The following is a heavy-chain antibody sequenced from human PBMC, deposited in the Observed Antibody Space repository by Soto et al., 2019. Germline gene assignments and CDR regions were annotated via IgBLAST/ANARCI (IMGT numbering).Heavy chain of an antibody. J-gene: IGHJ4*02. D-gene: IGHD3-3*01. CDR2: IYSDDDK. CDR1: GFSLSTIGVS. V-gene: IGHV2-5*02. Sequence: QITLKESGPTLVKPTQTLTLTCTFSGFSLSTIGVSMGWIRQPPGKALEWLAGIYSDDDKRYSPSLRTRLTITKDTSKNQVVLTMTNMDPVDTGTYYCARRPWSDSFDSWGQGALVTVSS. CDR3: ARRPWSDSFDS.